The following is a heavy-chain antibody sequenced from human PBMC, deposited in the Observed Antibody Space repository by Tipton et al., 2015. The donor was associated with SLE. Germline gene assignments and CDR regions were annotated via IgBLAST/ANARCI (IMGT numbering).Heavy chain of an antibody. CDR2: IKQDGSEK. CDR3: ATETMADAFDI. J-gene: IGHJ3*02. D-gene: IGHD4/OR15-4a*01. Sequence: SLRLSCAASGFTFSSYWMSWVRQAPGKGLEWVANIKQDGSEKYYVDSVKGRFTISRDNAKNSLYLQMNSLRAEDTAVYYCATETMADAFDIWGQGTMVTVSS. V-gene: IGHV3-7*05. CDR1: GFTFSSYW.